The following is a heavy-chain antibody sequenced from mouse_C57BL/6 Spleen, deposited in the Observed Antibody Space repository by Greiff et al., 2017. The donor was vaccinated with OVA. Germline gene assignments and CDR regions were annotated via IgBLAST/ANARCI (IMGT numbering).Heavy chain of an antibody. CDR1: GYTFTSYW. V-gene: IGHV1-72*01. CDR2: IDPNSGGT. CDR3: ASGVVTRVYYAMDY. J-gene: IGHJ4*01. D-gene: IGHD2-2*01. Sequence: QVHVKQPGAELVKPGASVKLSCKASGYTFTSYWMHWVKQRPGRGLEWIGRIDPNSGGTKYNEKFKSKATLTVDKPSSTAYMQLSSLTSEDSAVYYCASGVVTRVYYAMDYWGQGTSVTVSS.